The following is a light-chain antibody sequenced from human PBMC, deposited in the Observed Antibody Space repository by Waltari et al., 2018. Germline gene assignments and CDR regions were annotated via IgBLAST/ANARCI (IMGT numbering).Light chain of an antibody. CDR3: QQRRRWPLT. CDR1: QTVDTY. V-gene: IGKV3-11*01. CDR2: DPS. Sequence: EIVLPQSPATLSLSPGEIATLSCRASQTVDTYLAWYQQRPGQAPRLLIYDPSNRATGSPDRFSGSGSETDFTLTISSLESEDFAVYYCQQRRRWPLTFGGGSKVEI. J-gene: IGKJ4*01.